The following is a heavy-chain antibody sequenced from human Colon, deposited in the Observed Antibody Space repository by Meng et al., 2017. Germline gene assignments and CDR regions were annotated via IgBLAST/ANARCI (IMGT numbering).Heavy chain of an antibody. D-gene: IGHD1-14*01. CDR1: GGSVRSGTYY. CDR2: IYYSGTT. V-gene: IGHV4-61*01. Sequence: QVQLEESGPGLVRPSETLSLTCTVSGGSVRSGTYYWSWIRQPPGKGLEWIGCIYYSGTTNYNPSLKSQVTISVDTSKNQFPLKLSSVTPADTAVYFCARDRVPGKYWGQGTLVTVSS. CDR3: ARDRVPGKY. J-gene: IGHJ4*02.